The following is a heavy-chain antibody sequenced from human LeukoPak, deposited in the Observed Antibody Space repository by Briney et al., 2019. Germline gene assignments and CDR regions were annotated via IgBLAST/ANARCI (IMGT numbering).Heavy chain of an antibody. V-gene: IGHV4-59*01. J-gene: IGHJ3*02. D-gene: IGHD6-19*01. CDR1: GGSISSYY. Sequence: SETLSLTCTVSGGSISSYYWSWVRQPPGKGLEWIGYIYYSGSTNYNPSLKRRVTISVDTSKNQFSLKLSSVTAADTAVYYCAAHDPLIAVAGSSAFDIWGQGTMVTVSS. CDR3: AAHDPLIAVAGSSAFDI. CDR2: IYYSGST.